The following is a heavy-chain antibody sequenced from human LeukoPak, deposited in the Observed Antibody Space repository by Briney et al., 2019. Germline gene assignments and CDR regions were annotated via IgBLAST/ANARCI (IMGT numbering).Heavy chain of an antibody. D-gene: IGHD3-9*01. CDR2: TSGGGTA. CDR3: ARGRELTGISGHYSFDY. CDR1: AGSISGYY. V-gene: IGHV4-4*07. J-gene: IGHJ4*01. Sequence: SETLSLTCTVSAGSISGYYWTCIRQPAGKGLEWVGRTSGGGTAYYNPSLESRVSLSLDTSKNQFSLKVTSVTAADTAVYFCARGRELTGISGHYSFDYWGQGILVSVSS.